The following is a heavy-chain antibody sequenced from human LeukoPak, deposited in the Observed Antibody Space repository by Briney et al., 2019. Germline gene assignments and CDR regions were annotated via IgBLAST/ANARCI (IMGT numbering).Heavy chain of an antibody. CDR2: IYHSGST. J-gene: IGHJ4*02. CDR3: ARGTHYGGRPHFDY. D-gene: IGHD4-17*01. V-gene: IGHV4-30-2*01. CDR1: GGSISSGGYS. Sequence: PSETLSLTCAVSGGSISSGGYSWSWIRQPPGKGLEWIGYIYHSGSTYYNPSLKSRVTISVDRYKNQFSLKLSSVTAADTAVYYCARGTHYGGRPHFDYWGQGTLVTVSS.